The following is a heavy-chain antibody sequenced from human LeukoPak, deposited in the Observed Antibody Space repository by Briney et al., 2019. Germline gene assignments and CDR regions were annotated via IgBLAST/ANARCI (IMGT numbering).Heavy chain of an antibody. CDR2: ISFDGSDK. V-gene: IGHV3-30-3*01. Sequence: GGSLRLSCAASGFTFSNYTMHWVRQAPGKGLEWVAFISFDGSDKYYADSVKGRFTISRDNSKNTLYLQMNSLRAEDTAVYYCARDQPGTYTLSSTWGQGTLVTVSS. J-gene: IGHJ5*02. CDR3: ARDQPGTYTLSST. CDR1: GFTFSNYT. D-gene: IGHD6-19*01.